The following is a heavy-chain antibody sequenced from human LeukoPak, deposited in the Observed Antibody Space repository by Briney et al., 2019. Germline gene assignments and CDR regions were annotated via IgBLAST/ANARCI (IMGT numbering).Heavy chain of an antibody. CDR1: GFTFTGGW. Sequence: GGALRLSCATAGFTFTGGWMSWGREAPGKGGERGANIKGEGGEKFYVDSVKGGVTISRHDAESSLHFHMSSLRDEDTAIYYCAKDVFEQWGQGTLVSVSS. CDR2: IKGEGGEK. V-gene: IGHV3-7*01. J-gene: IGHJ4*02. D-gene: IGHD1/OR15-1a*01. CDR3: AKDVFEQ.